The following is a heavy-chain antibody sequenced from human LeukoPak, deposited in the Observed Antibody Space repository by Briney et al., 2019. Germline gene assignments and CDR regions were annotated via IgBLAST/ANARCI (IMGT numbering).Heavy chain of an antibody. V-gene: IGHV1-69*01. Sequence: ASVKVSCKASGGTFSSYAISWVRQAPGQGLEWMGGIIPIFGTANYAQKFQGRVTITADESTSTAYMELSSLRSEDTAVYYCARELWFGPGGANWFDPWGQGTLVTVSS. CDR1: GGTFSSYA. J-gene: IGHJ5*02. CDR2: IIPIFGTA. D-gene: IGHD3-10*01. CDR3: ARELWFGPGGANWFDP.